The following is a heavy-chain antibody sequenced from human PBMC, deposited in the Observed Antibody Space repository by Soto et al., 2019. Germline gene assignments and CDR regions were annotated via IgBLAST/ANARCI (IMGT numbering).Heavy chain of an antibody. Sequence: EVQLVESGGGLVQPGRSLRLSCAASGFTFEDHAMHWARQVPGKGLEWVSGISWNSGSIGYADSVKGRFTISRDNSRNSVYLQMNSLRAEDTALYYCAKDSGGGVGLFDYWGQGTLVTVSS. J-gene: IGHJ4*02. CDR1: GFTFEDHA. CDR2: ISWNSGSI. V-gene: IGHV3-9*01. CDR3: AKDSGGGVGLFDY. D-gene: IGHD3-16*01.